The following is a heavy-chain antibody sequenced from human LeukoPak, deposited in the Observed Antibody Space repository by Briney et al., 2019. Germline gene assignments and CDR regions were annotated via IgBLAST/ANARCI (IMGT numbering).Heavy chain of an antibody. CDR2: IYPGDSDT. CDR1: GYRFTTYW. D-gene: IGHD2/OR15-2a*01. V-gene: IGHV5-51*01. J-gene: IGHJ3*02. CDR3: ARRLPMTISRAFDI. Sequence: GESLQISCKGSGYRFTTYWIGWVRQMPGKGLEWMGIIYPGDSDTRYSPSFQGQVTISADKSISTAYLQWSSLKASDTATYYCARRLPMTISRAFDIWGQGTMVTVSS.